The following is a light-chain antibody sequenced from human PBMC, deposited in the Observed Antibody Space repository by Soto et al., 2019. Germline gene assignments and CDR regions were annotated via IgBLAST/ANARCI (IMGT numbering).Light chain of an antibody. CDR1: SDYSHYK. Sequence: QSVLTQPPSASASLGASVTLTCTLSSDYSHYKVDWYQQRPGKGPRFVMRVGTGGNVGSKGDGIPDRFSVLGSGLNRYLTIKNIQEEDESDYHCGADHGSGSNFVVVFGGGTKLTVL. V-gene: IGLV9-49*01. CDR2: VGTGGNVG. J-gene: IGLJ2*01. CDR3: GADHGSGSNFVVV.